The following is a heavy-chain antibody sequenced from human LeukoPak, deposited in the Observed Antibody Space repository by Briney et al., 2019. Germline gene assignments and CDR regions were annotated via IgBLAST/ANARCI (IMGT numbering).Heavy chain of an antibody. CDR1: GFSVSSYE. D-gene: IGHD2-2*01. Sequence: AGSLRLSCAASGFSVSSYEMNWVRQAPGKGLEWVSYISSSGNTMYYADSVKGRFSISRDNAKNSLYLQMNSLRAEDTAVYYCARRDCSSTSCTLDHWGQGTLVTVSS. CDR2: ISSSGNTM. V-gene: IGHV3-48*03. J-gene: IGHJ4*02. CDR3: ARRDCSSTSCTLDH.